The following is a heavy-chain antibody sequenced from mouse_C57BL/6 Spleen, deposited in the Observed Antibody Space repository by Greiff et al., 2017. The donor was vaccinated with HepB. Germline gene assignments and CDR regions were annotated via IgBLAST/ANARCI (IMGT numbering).Heavy chain of an antibody. Sequence: VQLQQSGAELVKPGASVKVSCKASGYTFTSYWMHWVKQRPGQGLEWIGRIHPSDSDTNYNQKVKGKATLTVDTSSSTAYMQLSSLTAEASAVYDCAIEGDYDYEGFAYWGQGTLVTVSA. V-gene: IGHV1-74*01. D-gene: IGHD2-4*01. CDR1: GYTFTSYW. CDR3: AIEGDYDYEGFAY. CDR2: IHPSDSDT. J-gene: IGHJ3*01.